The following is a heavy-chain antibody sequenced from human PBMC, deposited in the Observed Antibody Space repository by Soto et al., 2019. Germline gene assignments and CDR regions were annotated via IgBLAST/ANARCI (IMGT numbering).Heavy chain of an antibody. CDR2: INVYNGDR. V-gene: IGHV1-18*01. Sequence: QVQLVQSGSEVRKPGASVKVSCKAQGYIFSKYGIGWVRQAPGHGHEWMGLINVYNGDRKVAQKFQDRVSMTTDTATDTAYMELKSLRSGDTAVYYCARLQLGGDRMLNWFDPWGQGTLVTVSS. CDR3: ARLQLGGDRMLNWFDP. D-gene: IGHD2-21*02. J-gene: IGHJ5*02. CDR1: GYIFSKYG.